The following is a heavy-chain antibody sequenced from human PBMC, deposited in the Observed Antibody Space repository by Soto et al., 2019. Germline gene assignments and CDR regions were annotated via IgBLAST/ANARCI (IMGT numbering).Heavy chain of an antibody. D-gene: IGHD3-16*01. J-gene: IGHJ4*02. Sequence: QVQLQEWGTGPVKPSETLSLTCTVSGGSISSYYWSWIRQPLGKGLEWIGYIYYSGSTNYNPSLKSRVTISVDTSKNQFSLKRSSVTAADTAVYYCASFLRGSFDYWGQGTLVTVSS. CDR1: GGSISSYY. V-gene: IGHV4-59*01. CDR3: ASFLRGSFDY. CDR2: IYYSGST.